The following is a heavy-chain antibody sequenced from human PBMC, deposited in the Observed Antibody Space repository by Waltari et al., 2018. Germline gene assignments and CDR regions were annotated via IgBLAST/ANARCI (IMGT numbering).Heavy chain of an antibody. V-gene: IGHV4-4*07. J-gene: IGHJ5*02. D-gene: IGHD3-16*01. CDR3: ARDQRTEGEGFDP. CDR1: GGSISSYY. CDR2: IYTSGST. Sequence: QVQLQESGPGLVKPSETLSLTCTVSGGSISSYYWSWIRQPAGKGLEWIGRIYTSGSTNYNPSLKSRVTMTTDTSTSTAYMELRGLRSDDTAVYYCARDQRTEGEGFDPWGQGTLVTVSS.